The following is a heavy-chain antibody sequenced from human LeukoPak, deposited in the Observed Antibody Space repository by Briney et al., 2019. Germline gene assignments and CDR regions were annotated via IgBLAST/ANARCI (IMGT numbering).Heavy chain of an antibody. J-gene: IGHJ6*02. Sequence: GGSLRLSCDASGFTFGWYWMSWVRQAPGKGLEWVAKIKEDGSDKYWVDSVKGRFTISRDNAKNSLYLQMNSLRAEDTAVYYCARATLIAAAGTDYYYGMDVWGQGTTVTVSS. CDR3: ARATLIAAAGTDYYYGMDV. D-gene: IGHD6-13*01. CDR1: GFTFGWYW. V-gene: IGHV3-7*01. CDR2: IKEDGSDK.